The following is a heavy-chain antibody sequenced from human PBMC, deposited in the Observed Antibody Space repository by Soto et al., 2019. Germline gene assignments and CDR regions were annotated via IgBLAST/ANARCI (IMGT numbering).Heavy chain of an antibody. J-gene: IGHJ2*01. D-gene: IGHD1-1*01. Sequence: EVQLVESGGGLVQPGGSLKLSCAASGFTFSGSAMHWVRQASGKGLEWVGRIRSKANSYATAYAASVKGRFTISRDDSKNTAYLQMNSLKTEDTAVYYCSRRGSTTYWYFDLWGRGTLVTVSS. CDR1: GFTFSGSA. V-gene: IGHV3-73*01. CDR3: SRRGSTTYWYFDL. CDR2: IRSKANSYAT.